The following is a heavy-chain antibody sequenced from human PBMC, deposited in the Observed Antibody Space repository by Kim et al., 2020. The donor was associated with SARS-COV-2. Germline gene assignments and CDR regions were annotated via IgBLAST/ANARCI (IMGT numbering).Heavy chain of an antibody. Sequence: GGSLRLSCAASGFTFSSYAMSWVRQAPGKGLEWVSAISGSGGSTYYADSVKGRFTISRDNSKNTLYLQMNSLRVEDTAVYYCAKGAGESSSWYSYYYYYYGVDVWGQGTTVTVSS. CDR2: ISGSGGST. CDR3: AKGAGESSSWYSYYYYYYGVDV. D-gene: IGHD6-13*01. J-gene: IGHJ6*02. V-gene: IGHV3-23*01. CDR1: GFTFSSYA.